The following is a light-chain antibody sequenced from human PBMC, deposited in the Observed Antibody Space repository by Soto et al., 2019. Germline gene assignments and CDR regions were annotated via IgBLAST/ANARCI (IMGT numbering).Light chain of an antibody. CDR1: QSVSSSY. CDR2: GAS. CDR3: QQYGSSSLT. J-gene: IGKJ4*01. Sequence: EIVLTQSPGTLSLSPGERATLSCRASQSVSSSYLAWYQQKPGQAPRLLIYGASSRATGIPDRFSGSGSGTDFTLTISRLEPEDFAVYYCQQYGSSSLTFGGGTRW. V-gene: IGKV3-20*01.